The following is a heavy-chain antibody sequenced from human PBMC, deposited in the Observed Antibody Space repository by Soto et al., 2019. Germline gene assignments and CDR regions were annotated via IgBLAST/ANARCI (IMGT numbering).Heavy chain of an antibody. CDR1: GFTFSSYW. Sequence: GGSLRLSCAASGFTFSSYWMSWVRQAPGKGLEWVANIKQDGSEKYYVDSVKGRFTISRDNAKNSLYLQMNSLRAEDTAVYYCASLRFLEWLSDIIDAFDIWGQGTMVTVSS. CDR3: ASLRFLEWLSDIIDAFDI. D-gene: IGHD3-3*01. CDR2: IKQDGSEK. J-gene: IGHJ3*02. V-gene: IGHV3-7*01.